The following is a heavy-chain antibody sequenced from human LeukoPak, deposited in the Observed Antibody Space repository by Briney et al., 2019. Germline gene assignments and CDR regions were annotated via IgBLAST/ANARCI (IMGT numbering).Heavy chain of an antibody. CDR1: GFPFNAYW. CDR2: IRQDGDTK. Sequence: GGSLRLSCAASGFPFNAYWMTWVRQAPGKGLEWVANIRQDGDTKYYVDSVKGRFTISGDNAMNSLYLQMNSLRAEDTAIYYCARSLPYGTTWYGRSDFWGQGTLVTVSS. V-gene: IGHV3-7*03. CDR3: ARSLPYGTTWYGRSDF. J-gene: IGHJ4*02. D-gene: IGHD6-13*01.